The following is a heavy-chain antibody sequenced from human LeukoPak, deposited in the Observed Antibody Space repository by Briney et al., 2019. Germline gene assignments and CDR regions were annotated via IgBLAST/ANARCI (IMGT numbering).Heavy chain of an antibody. D-gene: IGHD3-22*01. CDR2: ISWISGSI. CDR3: AKADYYDSSGSIFDI. CDR1: GFTLDDYA. J-gene: IGHJ3*02. V-gene: IGHV3-9*03. Sequence: PGGSLRLSCAASGFTLDDYAMHWVRQAPGKGMEWVAGISWISGSIGYAYSVKGQFTISRDNAKNSLYLQMNSLRAEDMALYYCAKADYYDSSGSIFDIWGQGTMVTVSS.